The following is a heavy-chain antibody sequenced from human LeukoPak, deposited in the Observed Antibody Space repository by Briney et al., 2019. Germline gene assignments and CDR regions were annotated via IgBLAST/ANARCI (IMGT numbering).Heavy chain of an antibody. CDR2: ISGSGGDT. Sequence: GGCLRLSCVASGFTFSSVAMSWVRQAPGKGLEWVSSISGSGGDTYYADSVKGRFIISRDNSKNTPYLQMNSLRAEDTAVYYCASFGRSIGAFDIWGQGTMVTVSS. CDR3: ASFGRSIGAFDI. CDR1: GFTFSSVA. J-gene: IGHJ3*02. V-gene: IGHV3-23*01. D-gene: IGHD3-10*01.